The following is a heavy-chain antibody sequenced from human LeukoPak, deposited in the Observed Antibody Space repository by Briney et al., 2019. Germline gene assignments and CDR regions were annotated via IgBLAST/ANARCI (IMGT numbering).Heavy chain of an antibody. CDR1: GYTLTELS. Sequence: ASVKVSCKFSGYTLTELSMHWVRQAPGKGLEWMGGFDPEDGETIYAQKFQGRVTMTEDTSTDTAYMELKRLRSDDTAVYYCARVQTGQWMIYYYYYSMDVWGKGTTVTVSS. D-gene: IGHD6-19*01. CDR3: ARVQTGQWMIYYYYYSMDV. CDR2: FDPEDGET. V-gene: IGHV1-24*01. J-gene: IGHJ6*03.